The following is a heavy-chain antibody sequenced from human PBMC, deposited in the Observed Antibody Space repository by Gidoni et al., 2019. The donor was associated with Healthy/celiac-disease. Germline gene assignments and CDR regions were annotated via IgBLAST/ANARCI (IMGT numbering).Heavy chain of an antibody. Sequence: QEQLVESGGGVVQPVWSLRLSCAASGVTVSSYGMHGVRQAPGKGLEWVEVISYDGSNKYYADSVKGRFTISRDNSKNTLYLQMNSLRAEDTAVYYCAKEGITIFGVVISRYYYMDVWGKGTTVTVSS. CDR3: AKEGITIFGVVISRYYYMDV. CDR2: ISYDGSNK. J-gene: IGHJ6*03. V-gene: IGHV3-30*18. D-gene: IGHD3-3*01. CDR1: GVTVSSYG.